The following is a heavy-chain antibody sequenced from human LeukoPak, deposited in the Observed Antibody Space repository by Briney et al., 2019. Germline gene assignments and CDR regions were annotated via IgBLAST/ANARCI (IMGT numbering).Heavy chain of an antibody. CDR3: ARESRQWLVLGGVDY. CDR2: VSSSGTKI. J-gene: IGHJ4*02. CDR1: GFTFSSHA. D-gene: IGHD6-19*01. V-gene: IGHV3-21*01. Sequence: GGSLRLSCAASGFTFSSHAMNWVRQAPGKGLEWVSSVSSSGTKIFYADSVKGRFTISGDNAKNSLYLQMNSLRAEDTAVYYCARESRQWLVLGGVDYWGQGTLVTVSS.